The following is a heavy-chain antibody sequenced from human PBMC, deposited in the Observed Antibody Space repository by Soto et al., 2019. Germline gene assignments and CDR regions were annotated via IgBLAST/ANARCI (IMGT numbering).Heavy chain of an antibody. CDR1: GFTFSSYG. CDR2: ISYDGSNK. J-gene: IGHJ4*02. D-gene: IGHD6-13*01. V-gene: IGHV3-30*18. Sequence: QVQLVESGGGVVQPGRSLRLSCAASGFTFSSYGMHWVRQAPGKGLEWGAVISYDGSNKYYADSVKGRFTISRDNSKNTLYLQMNSLRAEDTAVYYCAKDLAAYSSSWYSFDYWGQGTLVTVSS. CDR3: AKDLAAYSSSWYSFDY.